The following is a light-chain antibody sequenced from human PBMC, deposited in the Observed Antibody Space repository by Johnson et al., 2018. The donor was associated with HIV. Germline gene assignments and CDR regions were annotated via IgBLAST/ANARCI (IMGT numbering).Light chain of an antibody. Sequence: QSVLTQPPSLSAAPGQKVTISCSGSSSNIGNNYVSWYQQFPGTAPTLLIYENDKRPSGIPDRFSGSKSATSATLGITGLQTRDEADYYCGTWDTSLNAYVLGTGTKVTVL. V-gene: IGLV1-51*02. CDR2: END. CDR1: SSNIGNNY. J-gene: IGLJ1*01. CDR3: GTWDTSLNAYV.